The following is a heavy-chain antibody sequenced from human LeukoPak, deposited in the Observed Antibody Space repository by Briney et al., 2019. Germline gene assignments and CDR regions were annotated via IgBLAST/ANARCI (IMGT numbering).Heavy chain of an antibody. CDR1: GFTFSSYA. D-gene: IGHD4-23*01. V-gene: IGHV3-30*01. Sequence: GGSLRLSCAAPGFTFSSYAMHWVRQAPGKGLEWVAVISYDGSNKYYADSVKGRFTISRDNSKNTLYLQMNSLRAEDTAVYYCASFDYGGTVFDYWGQGTLVTVSS. CDR3: ASFDYGGTVFDY. CDR2: ISYDGSNK. J-gene: IGHJ4*02.